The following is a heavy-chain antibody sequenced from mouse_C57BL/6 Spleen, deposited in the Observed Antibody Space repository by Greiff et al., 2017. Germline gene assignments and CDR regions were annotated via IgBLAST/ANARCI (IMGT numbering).Heavy chain of an antibody. CDR1: GFNIKDYY. CDR3: ARSPVRGGYFDV. J-gene: IGHJ1*03. Sequence: EVHLVESGAELVKPGASVKLSCTASGFNIKDYYMHWVKQRTEQGLEWIGRIDPEDGETKYAQKFQGKATITADTSSNTAYLQLSSLTSEDTAVYYCARSPVRGGYFDVWGTGTTVTVSS. V-gene: IGHV14-2*01. D-gene: IGHD2-14*01. CDR2: IDPEDGET.